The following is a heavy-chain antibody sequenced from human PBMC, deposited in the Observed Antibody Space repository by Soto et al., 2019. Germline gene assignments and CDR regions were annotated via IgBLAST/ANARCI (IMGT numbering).Heavy chain of an antibody. J-gene: IGHJ5*02. D-gene: IGHD6-6*01. Sequence: SETLSLTCTVSGGSISSYYCSWIRQPPGKGLEWIGYIYYSGSTNYNPSLKRRVTTLVDTSKNQFSLKLSSVTAADTAVYYCARVQQLVPGGSFDPWGQGTLVTVSS. CDR2: IYYSGST. CDR3: ARVQQLVPGGSFDP. CDR1: GGSISSYY. V-gene: IGHV4-59*12.